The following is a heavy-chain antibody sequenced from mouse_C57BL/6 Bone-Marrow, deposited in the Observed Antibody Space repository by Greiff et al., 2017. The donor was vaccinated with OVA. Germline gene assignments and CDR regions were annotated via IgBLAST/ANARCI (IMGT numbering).Heavy chain of an antibody. J-gene: IGHJ4*01. CDR3: ARQGSTGAMDY. Sequence: DVKLVESGGGLVQPGESLKLSCESNEYEFPSHDMSWVRKTPEKRLELVAAINSDGGSTYYPDTMERRFIISRDNTKKTLYLQMSSLRSEDAALYYCARQGSTGAMDYWGQGTSVTVSS. CDR1: EYEFPSHD. CDR2: INSDGGST. V-gene: IGHV5-2*01.